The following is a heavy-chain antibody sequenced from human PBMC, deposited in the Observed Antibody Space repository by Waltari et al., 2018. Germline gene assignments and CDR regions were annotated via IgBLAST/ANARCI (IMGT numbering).Heavy chain of an antibody. D-gene: IGHD4-17*01. J-gene: IGHJ4*02. CDR1: GFTFTSYS. V-gene: IGHV3-21*06. CDR3: ARDGDYDY. Sequence: EVQLVESGGGLVKPGGSRSLSCAASGFTFTSYSMNWVRQAPGKGLEWVSSITSSSSYIYYTDSVKGRFTISRDNAKNLLYLQMNSLSAEDTAVYYCARDGDYDYWGQGTLVTVSS. CDR2: ITSSSSYI.